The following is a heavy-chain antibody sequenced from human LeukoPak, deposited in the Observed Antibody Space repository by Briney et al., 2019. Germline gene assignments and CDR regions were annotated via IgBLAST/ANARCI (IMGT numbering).Heavy chain of an antibody. CDR3: AKVPKGTPPIAPLDY. J-gene: IGHJ4*02. CDR1: VFTFSSYA. Sequence: GGSLRISCAASVFTFSSYAMIWVRQAPGKGLEGVSSISGSGGSTYYADSVKGRFTISRDNSKNTLYLQMNSLRAEDTAVYYCAKVPKGTPPIAPLDYWGQGTLVTVSS. V-gene: IGHV3-23*01. CDR2: ISGSGGST. D-gene: IGHD6-13*01.